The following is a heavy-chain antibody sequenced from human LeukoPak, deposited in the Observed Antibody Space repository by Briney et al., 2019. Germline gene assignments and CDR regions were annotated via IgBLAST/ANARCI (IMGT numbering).Heavy chain of an antibody. D-gene: IGHD2-2*01. Sequence: GGSLRLSCAASGFTFSSYSMNWVRQAPGKGLEWVSSISSSSSYIYYADSVKGRFTISRDNAKNSLYLQMNSLGAEDTAVYYCARDPRHCSSTSCYPDWGQGTLVTVSS. V-gene: IGHV3-21*01. J-gene: IGHJ4*02. CDR3: ARDPRHCSSTSCYPD. CDR1: GFTFSSYS. CDR2: ISSSSSYI.